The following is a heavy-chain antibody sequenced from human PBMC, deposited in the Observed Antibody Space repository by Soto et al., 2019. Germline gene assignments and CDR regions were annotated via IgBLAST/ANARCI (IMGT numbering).Heavy chain of an antibody. Sequence: GGSPRLSCAASGFTFSSYGMHWVRQAPGKGLEWVAVISYDGSNKYYADSVKGRFTISRDNSKNTLYLQMNSLRAEDTAVYYCAKERDYYGSGSYWADYWGQGTLVTVSS. CDR1: GFTFSSYG. V-gene: IGHV3-30*18. CDR2: ISYDGSNK. CDR3: AKERDYYGSGSYWADY. D-gene: IGHD3-10*01. J-gene: IGHJ4*02.